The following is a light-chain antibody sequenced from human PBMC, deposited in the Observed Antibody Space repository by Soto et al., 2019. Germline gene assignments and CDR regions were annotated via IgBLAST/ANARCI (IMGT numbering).Light chain of an antibody. CDR2: DVN. J-gene: IGLJ2*01. Sequence: QSVLTQPRSVSGSPGQSVTISCTGTSSDVGRYNYVSWYQQHPGKAPKLMVYDVNKRPSGVPDRFSGSKSGNTASLAISGLQAEDEADYYCCSFTGTSTSFGGGTKLTVL. CDR3: CSFTGTSTS. V-gene: IGLV2-11*01. CDR1: SSDVGRYNY.